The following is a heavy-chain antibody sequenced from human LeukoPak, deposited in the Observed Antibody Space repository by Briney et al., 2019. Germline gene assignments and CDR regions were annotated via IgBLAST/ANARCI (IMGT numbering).Heavy chain of an antibody. CDR1: GFTFSSYA. J-gene: IGHJ4*02. V-gene: IGHV3-23*01. Sequence: GGSLRLSCAASGFTFSSYAMSWVRQAPGKGLEWVSAISGSGGSTHYADSVKGRFTISRDNSKNTLYLQMKRLRAEDTAVYYCAKTSSEGLKAFDYWGQGTLVTVSS. CDR3: AKTSSEGLKAFDY. CDR2: ISGSGGST. D-gene: IGHD3-3*01.